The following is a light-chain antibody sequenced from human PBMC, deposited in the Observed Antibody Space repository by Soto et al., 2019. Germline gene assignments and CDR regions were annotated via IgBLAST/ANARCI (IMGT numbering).Light chain of an antibody. CDR1: QRLLYSDGDNY. Sequence: DIVMTQSPLSLPVTPGEPASISCRSSQRLLYSDGDNYLDWYLQKPGQSPQLLIYLASKRASGVPDRFSASGSGTDFTLRISRVEAEDVGLYYCMQALQTPNTFGQGTRLEIK. V-gene: IGKV2-28*01. CDR3: MQALQTPNT. J-gene: IGKJ5*01. CDR2: LAS.